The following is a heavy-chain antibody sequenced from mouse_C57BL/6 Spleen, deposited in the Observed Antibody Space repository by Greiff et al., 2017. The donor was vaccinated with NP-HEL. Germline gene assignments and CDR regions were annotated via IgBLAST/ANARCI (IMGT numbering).Heavy chain of an antibody. V-gene: IGHV1-80*01. CDR3: ARGDYGYDGYFDV. CDR2: IYPGDGDT. CDR1: GYAFSSYW. Sequence: QVQLQQSGAELVKPGASVKISCKASGYAFSSYWMNWVKQRPGKGLEWIGQIYPGDGDTNYNGKFKGKATLTADKSSSTAYMHLSSLTSEDSAVYFCARGDYGYDGYFDVWGTGTTVTVSS. D-gene: IGHD2-2*01. J-gene: IGHJ1*03.